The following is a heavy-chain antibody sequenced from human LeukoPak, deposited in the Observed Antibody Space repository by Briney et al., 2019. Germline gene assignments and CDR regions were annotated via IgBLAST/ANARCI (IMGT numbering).Heavy chain of an antibody. CDR2: SSSSGSTR. V-gene: IGHV3-48*03. CDR3: ASRIVGTPDYFDY. J-gene: IGHJ4*02. D-gene: IGHD1-26*01. Sequence: SSSSGSTRYYADSVKGRFTISRDNAKNSLYLQINSLRAEDTAVYYCASRIVGTPDYFDYWGQGTLVTVSS.